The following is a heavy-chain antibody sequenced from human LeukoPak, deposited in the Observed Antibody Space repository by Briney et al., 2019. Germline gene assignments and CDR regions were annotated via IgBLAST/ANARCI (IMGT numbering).Heavy chain of an antibody. D-gene: IGHD2-8*01. CDR1: GFTFSSYS. Sequence: GGSLRLSCAASGFTFSSYSMNWVRQAPGKGLEWVSSISSSSSYIYYADSVKGRFTISRDNAKNSLYLQMNSLRAEDTAVYYCARDHCTNGVCMEAFDYWGQGTLVTVSS. CDR3: ARDHCTNGVCMEAFDY. CDR2: ISSSSSYI. V-gene: IGHV3-21*01. J-gene: IGHJ4*02.